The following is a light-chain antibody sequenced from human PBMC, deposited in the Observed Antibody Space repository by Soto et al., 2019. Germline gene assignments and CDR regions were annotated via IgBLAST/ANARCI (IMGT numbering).Light chain of an antibody. V-gene: IGKV1-12*01. CDR3: QQYYISWS. J-gene: IGKJ1*01. Sequence: IQMTQSPSSLSASVGDRVITTCRASQDIGDWLAWYQQKPGKAPKLLVYAASSLQSGVPSRFSGSGSGTDFTLTISSLQPEDFATYSCQQYYISWSFGQGTKV. CDR1: QDIGDW. CDR2: AAS.